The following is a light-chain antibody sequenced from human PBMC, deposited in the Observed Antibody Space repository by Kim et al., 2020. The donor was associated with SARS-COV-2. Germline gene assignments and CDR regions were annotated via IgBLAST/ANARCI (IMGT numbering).Light chain of an antibody. V-gene: IGLV3-1*01. Sequence: PRQPARSTCYGNEVGDECVCWYQQKPGKPPVLIIYQDNKWPSGLPERFSGSNAGNTATLTLSGTQALDEADYYCQAWDSSTSSWVFGGGTQLTVL. CDR3: QAWDSSTSSWV. CDR1: EVGDEC. J-gene: IGLJ3*02. CDR2: QDN.